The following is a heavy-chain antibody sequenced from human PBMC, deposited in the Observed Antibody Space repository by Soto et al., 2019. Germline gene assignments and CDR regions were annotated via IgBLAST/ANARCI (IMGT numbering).Heavy chain of an antibody. D-gene: IGHD3-10*02. CDR2: IIPIFGTA. V-gene: IGHV1-69*01. Sequence: QVQLVQSGAEVKKPGSSVKVSCKASGGTFSSYAISWVRQAPGQGLEWMGGIIPIFGTANYAQKFQGRVTITADESTSTAYMELSSLRSEDTAVYYCAIDARGSKAQCLHFPCSDYWGQGTLVTVSS. CDR1: GGTFSSYA. CDR3: AIDARGSKAQCLHFPCSDY. J-gene: IGHJ4*02.